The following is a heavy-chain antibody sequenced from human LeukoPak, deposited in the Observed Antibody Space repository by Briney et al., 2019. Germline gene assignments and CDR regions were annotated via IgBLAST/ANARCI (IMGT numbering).Heavy chain of an antibody. D-gene: IGHD3-10*01. CDR1: GGSISSGSYY. J-gene: IGHJ4*02. Sequence: SQTLSLTFTVSGGSISSGSYYWSWIRQPAGKGLEWIGRIYTSGSTNYNPSLKSRVTISVDTSKNQFSLKLSSVTAADTAVYYCARRGVRGVPDYWGQGTLVTVSS. CDR3: ARRGVRGVPDY. V-gene: IGHV4-61*02. CDR2: IYTSGST.